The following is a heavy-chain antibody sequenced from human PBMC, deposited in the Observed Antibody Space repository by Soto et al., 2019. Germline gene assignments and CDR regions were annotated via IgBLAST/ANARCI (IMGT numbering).Heavy chain of an antibody. CDR3: ATEMGATQGPFDN. J-gene: IGHJ4*02. D-gene: IGHD1-26*01. Sequence: GGSLRLSCVVSVFPFGANAMSWVRQAPGKGLEWVSGLSNTGRRTSYADSVKGRFNISRDNSENTVYLQMNSLRVEDTAVYYCATEMGATQGPFDNWGQGTLVTVSS. CDR2: LSNTGRRT. CDR1: VFPFGANA. V-gene: IGHV3-23*01.